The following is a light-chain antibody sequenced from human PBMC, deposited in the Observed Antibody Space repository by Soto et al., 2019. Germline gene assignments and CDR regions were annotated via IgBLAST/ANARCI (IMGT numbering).Light chain of an antibody. V-gene: IGKV1-5*03. CDR1: QSISNW. CDR2: KAS. Sequence: DIQMTQSPSTLSASVGDRVTITCRASQSISNWLAWYQQKPGKAPKLLIYKASSLESGVPSRFSGSGSGTEFTLTISSLQPDDFATYYCQQFAISTTFGQGTKVDI. CDR3: QQFAISTT. J-gene: IGKJ1*01.